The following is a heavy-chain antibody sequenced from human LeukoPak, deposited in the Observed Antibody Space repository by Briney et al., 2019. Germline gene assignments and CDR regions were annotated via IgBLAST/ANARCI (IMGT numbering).Heavy chain of an antibody. CDR3: AKDGCSSTSCFFSYFDL. Sequence: PGGSLRLSCVASGFTFSNYDMSWVRQAPGKGLEWVSLISGGGPSTYYADSVKGRFTISRDNSKNTLYLQMNSLRAEDTAVYYCAKDGCSSTSCFFSYFDLWGRGTLVTVSS. CDR1: GFTFSNYD. CDR2: ISGGGPST. V-gene: IGHV3-23*01. D-gene: IGHD2-2*01. J-gene: IGHJ2*01.